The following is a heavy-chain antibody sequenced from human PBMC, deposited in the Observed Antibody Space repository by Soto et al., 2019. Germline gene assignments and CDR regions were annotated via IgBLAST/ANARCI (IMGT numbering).Heavy chain of an antibody. J-gene: IGHJ6*02. D-gene: IGHD1-1*01. CDR2: ISNSGGTI. Sequence: EVQLVESGGGLVQPGGSLRLSCAASGFTFSNFHMNWVRRAPGKGLEWVSYISNSGGTIYYADSVKGRFTISRDNAKKSIYLQMNSLRDEDTAAYYCARDAHNRLGTYYSGMDVWGLGTTVSVSS. CDR3: ARDAHNRLGTYYSGMDV. V-gene: IGHV3-48*02. CDR1: GFTFSNFH.